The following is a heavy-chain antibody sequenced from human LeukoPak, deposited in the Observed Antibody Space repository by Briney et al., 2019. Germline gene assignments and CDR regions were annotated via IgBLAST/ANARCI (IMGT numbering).Heavy chain of an antibody. Sequence: GRSLRLSCAASGFTFDDYAMHWVRQAPGKGLEWVSGISWNSGSIGYADSVKGRFTISRDNAKNSLYLQMNSLRAEDTALYYCAKDIKSRITIFGVVPKYYYYGMDVWGQGTTVTVSS. J-gene: IGHJ6*02. CDR1: GFTFDDYA. D-gene: IGHD3-3*01. CDR2: ISWNSGSI. CDR3: AKDIKSRITIFGVVPKYYYYGMDV. V-gene: IGHV3-9*01.